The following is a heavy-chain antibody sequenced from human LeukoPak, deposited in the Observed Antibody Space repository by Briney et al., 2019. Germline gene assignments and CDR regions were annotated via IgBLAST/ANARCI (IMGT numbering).Heavy chain of an antibody. CDR3: ARDPGGYFDY. J-gene: IGHJ4*02. CDR1: GFTFSSYG. V-gene: IGHV3-33*01. D-gene: IGHD2-8*02. CDR2: IWYDGSNK. Sequence: GGSLRLSCAASGFTFSSYGMHWVRQAPGKGLEWVAVIWYDGSNKCYADSVKGRFTISRDDSKNTLYLQMNSLRAEDTAVYYCARDPGGYFDYWGQGTLVTVSS.